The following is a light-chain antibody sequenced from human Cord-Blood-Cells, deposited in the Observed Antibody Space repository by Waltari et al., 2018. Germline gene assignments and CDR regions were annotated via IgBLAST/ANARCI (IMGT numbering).Light chain of an antibody. V-gene: IGKV3-20*01. CDR2: GAS. J-gene: IGKJ1*01. CDR1: PSVSSSY. Sequence: EIPLTQSPGTLSLSPGERATLSCRASPSVSSSYLAWYQQKPGQAPRLLIYGASSRATGIPDRFSGSGSGTDFTLTISRLEPEDFAVYYCQQYGSSPPTFGQGTKVEIK. CDR3: QQYGSSPPT.